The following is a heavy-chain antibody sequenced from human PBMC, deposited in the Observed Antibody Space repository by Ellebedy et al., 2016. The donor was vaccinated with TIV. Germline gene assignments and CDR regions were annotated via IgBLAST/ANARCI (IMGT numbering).Heavy chain of an antibody. CDR1: GFTFSSYA. J-gene: IGHJ6*02. Sequence: GESLKISCAASGFTFSSYAMSWVRQAPGKGLEWVSAISGSGGSIYYADSVKGRFTISRDNSKNTLYLQMNSLRAEDTAVYYRAKRGGRDFWSGWRGYYYYGMDVWGQGTTVTVSS. CDR2: ISGSGGSI. CDR3: AKRGGRDFWSGWRGYYYYGMDV. D-gene: IGHD3-3*01. V-gene: IGHV3-23*01.